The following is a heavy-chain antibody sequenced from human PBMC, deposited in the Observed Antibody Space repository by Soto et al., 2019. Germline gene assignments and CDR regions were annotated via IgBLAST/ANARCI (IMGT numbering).Heavy chain of an antibody. CDR3: ARWDSSGYYLYYFDY. J-gene: IGHJ4*02. Sequence: GRTNSNPSLKSRVTISVDTSKNQFSLKLNSVTAADTAVYYCARWDSSGYYLYYFDYWGQGTLVTVSS. D-gene: IGHD3-22*01. CDR2: GRT. V-gene: IGHV4-59*01.